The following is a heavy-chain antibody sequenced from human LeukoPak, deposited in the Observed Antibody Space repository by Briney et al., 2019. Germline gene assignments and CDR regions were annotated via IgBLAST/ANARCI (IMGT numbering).Heavy chain of an antibody. CDR1: GFAFSTNW. Sequence: PGGSLRLPCAASGFAFSTNWMHWVRQAPGKGLVWVSHISTDARTITYADFVKGRFTISRDNAKNTLYLQMNSLRAEDTALYYCVRGQATAWGLDYWGQGTLVTVSS. D-gene: IGHD6-13*01. J-gene: IGHJ4*02. CDR2: ISTDARTI. V-gene: IGHV3-74*01. CDR3: VRGQATAWGLDY.